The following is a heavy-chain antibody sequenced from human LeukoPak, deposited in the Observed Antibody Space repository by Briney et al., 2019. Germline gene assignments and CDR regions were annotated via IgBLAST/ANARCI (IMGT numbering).Heavy chain of an antibody. CDR1: GFTFSSYG. D-gene: IGHD3-16*01. J-gene: IGHJ4*02. V-gene: IGHV3-30*18. CDR3: AKDSLADIDY. Sequence: GGSLRLSCAASGFTFSSYGMHWVRQAPGKGLEWVAVISYGGSNKYYADSVKGRFTISRDNSKNTVYLQMNSLRAEDTAVYYCAKDSLADIDYWGQGTLVTVSS. CDR2: ISYGGSNK.